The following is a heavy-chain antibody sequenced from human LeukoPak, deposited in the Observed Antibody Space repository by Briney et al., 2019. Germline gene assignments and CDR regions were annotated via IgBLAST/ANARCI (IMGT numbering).Heavy chain of an antibody. Sequence: GGSLRLSCAASGFIFSSYGMHWVRQAPGKGLEWVALISYDGSNQYYADSVKGRFTISRDNSRNRVYLQLNSLRPEDTAVYYCWGSGDYGCDYWGQGTLVTVSS. CDR1: GFIFSSYG. D-gene: IGHD4-17*01. V-gene: IGHV3-30*03. CDR3: WGSGDYGCDY. CDR2: ISYDGSNQ. J-gene: IGHJ4*02.